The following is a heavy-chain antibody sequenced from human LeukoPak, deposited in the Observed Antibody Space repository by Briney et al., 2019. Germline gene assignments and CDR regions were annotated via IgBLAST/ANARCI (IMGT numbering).Heavy chain of an antibody. D-gene: IGHD3-10*01. Sequence: GGSLRLSCAASGFTFSSHAMSWVRQAPGRGLEWVSSIDISGSNAYYADSVKGRFTISRDNSRNTLYLQMDSLRAEDSAIYYCAKELWPNDYWGQGTLVTVSS. V-gene: IGHV3-23*01. J-gene: IGHJ4*02. CDR1: GFTFSSHA. CDR2: IDISGSNA. CDR3: AKELWPNDY.